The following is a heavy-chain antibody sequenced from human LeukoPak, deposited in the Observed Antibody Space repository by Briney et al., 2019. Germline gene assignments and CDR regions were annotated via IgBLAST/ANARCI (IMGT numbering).Heavy chain of an antibody. CDR1: GYTFTCYY. V-gene: IGHV1-2*02. Sequence: ASVTVSCKASGYTFTCYYMHWVRQAPGQGLEWMGWINPNSGGTNYAQKFQGRVTMTRDTSISTAYMELSRLRSDATAAYYCARDSGSSGYYFPTWGQGTLVTVSS. D-gene: IGHD3-22*01. CDR2: INPNSGGT. J-gene: IGHJ5*02. CDR3: ARDSGSSGYYFPT.